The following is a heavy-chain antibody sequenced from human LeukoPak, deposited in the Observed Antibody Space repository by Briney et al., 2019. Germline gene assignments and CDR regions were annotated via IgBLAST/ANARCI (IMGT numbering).Heavy chain of an antibody. CDR2: INPSGGST. D-gene: IGHD3-22*01. CDR1: GYTFTSYY. Sequence: ASVKVSCKASGYTFTSYYMHWVRQAPGQGLEWMGIINPSGGSTSYAQKFQGRVTMTRDTSTSTVYMELSSLRSEDTAVYYCARDHGGSDYYDSSGYYCDYWGQGTLVTVSS. V-gene: IGHV1-46*01. J-gene: IGHJ4*02. CDR3: ARDHGGSDYYDSSGYYCDY.